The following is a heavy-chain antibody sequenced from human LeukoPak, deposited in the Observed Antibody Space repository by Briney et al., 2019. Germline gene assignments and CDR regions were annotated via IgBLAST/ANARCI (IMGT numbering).Heavy chain of an antibody. CDR2: IWYDGRQK. CDR1: GFTFRTYG. J-gene: IGHJ4*02. V-gene: IGHV3-33*01. Sequence: GGSLRLSCAASGFTFRTYGMHWGRQAPGKGVEGVAVIWYDGRQKYHADSGKGGFTISGENTKNTVYVKMNSLRAEDTAVYYCARAPRAVAVYFDYWGQGTLVTVSS. D-gene: IGHD6-19*01. CDR3: ARAPRAVAVYFDY.